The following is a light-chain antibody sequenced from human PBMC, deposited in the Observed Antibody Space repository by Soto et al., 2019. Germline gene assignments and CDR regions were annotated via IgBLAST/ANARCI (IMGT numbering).Light chain of an antibody. CDR3: QQYNNWPWT. CDR2: GAS. V-gene: IGKV3-15*01. Sequence: EIVMTQSPATLSVSTGGRATLSFRASQSISDTLAWYQQKPGQAPRLLIHGASTRATGFPARFSGSGSGTDFTLTISSLQSEDFAVYYCQQYNNWPWTFGQGTKVDI. J-gene: IGKJ1*01. CDR1: QSISDT.